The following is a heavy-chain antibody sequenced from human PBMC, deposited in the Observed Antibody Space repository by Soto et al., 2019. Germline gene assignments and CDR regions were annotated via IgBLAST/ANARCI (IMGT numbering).Heavy chain of an antibody. J-gene: IGHJ5*02. CDR3: ARGIWVATPAYYYLHA. CDR2: INAGNGKT. Sequence: GASVKVSCKASGYTFTDYAIHWVRQAPGQRLEWMGWINAGNGKTKYSQNFQGRVTITRDTSASVAYMELNSLRSEDTAVYYGARGIWVATPAYYYLHAWGQATLVTVSS. D-gene: IGHD3-22*01. V-gene: IGHV1-3*01. CDR1: GYTFTDYA.